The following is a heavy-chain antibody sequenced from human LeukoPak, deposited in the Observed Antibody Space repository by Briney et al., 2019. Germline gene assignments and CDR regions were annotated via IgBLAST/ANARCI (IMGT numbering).Heavy chain of an antibody. J-gene: IGHJ5*01. CDR1: GFTFSSYV. Sequence: GGSLRLSCAASGFTFSSYVMHWARQVPGQGLVWVSRISHDGTTTSYADSVKGRFTISRDNAKNTLYLQMDSLRAGDTALYYCTRDQDWILFDWWGQGTLVTVSS. CDR2: ISHDGTTT. CDR3: TRDQDWILFDW. D-gene: IGHD1-1*01. V-gene: IGHV3-74*01.